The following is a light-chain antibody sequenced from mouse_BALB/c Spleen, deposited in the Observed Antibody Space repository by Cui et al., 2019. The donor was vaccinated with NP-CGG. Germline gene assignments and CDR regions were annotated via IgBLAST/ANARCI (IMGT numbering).Light chain of an antibody. V-gene: IGLV1*01. CDR2: GTN. J-gene: IGLJ1*01. Sequence: HAVVTQESALTTSPGEAVTLTCRSSIGAVTTNNFANWVQEKPNHVFTGLIGGTNNRAPGVPARFSGSLIGDKAALTITGAQTEDEAIYFCALWYSNHWVFGGGTKLTVL. CDR1: IGAVTTNNF. CDR3: ALWYSNHWV.